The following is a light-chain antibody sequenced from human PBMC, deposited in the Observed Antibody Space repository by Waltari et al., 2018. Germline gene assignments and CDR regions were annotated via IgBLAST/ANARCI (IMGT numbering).Light chain of an antibody. CDR3: QQCGRSLYT. J-gene: IGKJ2*01. Sequence: EIVLTQSPGTLSLSQGERATLSCRASQSITRNYLAWYQQRPGQAPRLLIYDASTRATGIPDRFSGSGSGTDFTLTISRLEPEDFAVYYCQQCGRSLYTFGQGTTLEIK. CDR1: QSITRNY. CDR2: DAS. V-gene: IGKV3-20*01.